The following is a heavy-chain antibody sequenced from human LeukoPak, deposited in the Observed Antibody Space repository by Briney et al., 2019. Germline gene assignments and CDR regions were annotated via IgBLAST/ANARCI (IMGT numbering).Heavy chain of an antibody. CDR2: IYYSGST. Sequence: SETLSLTCSVSGGSITTSSYYWGWIRQPPGKGLEWIGSIYYSGSTYYNPSLKSRVTISVDTSKKQFSLKVSSVTAADTAVYYCARHLSLQSGYSYYYMDVWGKGTTVTISS. D-gene: IGHD4-11*01. J-gene: IGHJ6*03. CDR1: GGSITTSSYY. CDR3: ARHLSLQSGYSYYYMDV. V-gene: IGHV4-39*01.